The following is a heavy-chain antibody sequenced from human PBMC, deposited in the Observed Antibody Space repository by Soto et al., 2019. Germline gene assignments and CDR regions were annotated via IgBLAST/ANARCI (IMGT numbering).Heavy chain of an antibody. CDR2: IWYDGSNK. J-gene: IGHJ6*02. CDR1: GFTFSSYG. CDR3: ARDGYYDFWSGYYTNYYYYGMDV. D-gene: IGHD3-3*01. Sequence: GGSLRLSCAASGFTFSSYGMHWVRQAPGKGLEWVAVIWYDGSNKYYADSVKGRFTISRDNSKNTLYLQMNSLRAEDTAVYYCARDGYYDFWSGYYTNYYYYGMDVWGQGTTVTVSS. V-gene: IGHV3-33*01.